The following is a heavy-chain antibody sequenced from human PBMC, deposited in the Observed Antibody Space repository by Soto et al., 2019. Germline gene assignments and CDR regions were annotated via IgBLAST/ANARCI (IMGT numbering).Heavy chain of an antibody. D-gene: IGHD3-22*01. CDR2: ISGSGGRT. CDR3: ARPTYYCDRSGPPAY. J-gene: IGHJ4*02. Sequence: PGGLMRVSWVASGGTCVNHAMSWVRQTKGKGLEGVSAISGSGGRTYYTDSVKGRFTVSRDNAKTSLYLQMNSLRAEDTAVYYCARPTYYCDRSGPPAYWGQGTLVTVSS. V-gene: IGHV3-23*01. CDR1: GGTCVNHA.